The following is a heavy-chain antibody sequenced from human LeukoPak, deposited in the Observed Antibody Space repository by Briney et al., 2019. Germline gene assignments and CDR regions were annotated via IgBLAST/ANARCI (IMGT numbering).Heavy chain of an antibody. CDR1: GFTFSNYW. D-gene: IGHD2-21*01. CDR3: ARGSASGASNYYYYMDV. Sequence: GGSLRLSCAASGFTFSNYWMHWVRQAPGKGLVWVSRIYTDGSSTTYADSVKGRFTNSRDNARNALYLQMNSLRAEDTAVYYCARGSASGASNYYYYMDVWGKGTTVTVSS. J-gene: IGHJ6*03. V-gene: IGHV3-74*01. CDR2: IYTDGSST.